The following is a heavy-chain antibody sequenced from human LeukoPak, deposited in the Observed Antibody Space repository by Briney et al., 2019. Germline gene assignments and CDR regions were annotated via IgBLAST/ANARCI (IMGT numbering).Heavy chain of an antibody. Sequence: GGSLRLSCAASGFTFSSYAMSWVRQAPGKGLEWVSAISGSGGKTYYADSVKGRFTISRDNSKNMVFLQMNSLRADDTAVYYCAKEETKVLTPGVDYWGQGSLVTVSS. CDR3: AKEETKVLTPGVDY. V-gene: IGHV3-23*01. D-gene: IGHD4-23*01. J-gene: IGHJ4*02. CDR1: GFTFSSYA. CDR2: ISGSGGKT.